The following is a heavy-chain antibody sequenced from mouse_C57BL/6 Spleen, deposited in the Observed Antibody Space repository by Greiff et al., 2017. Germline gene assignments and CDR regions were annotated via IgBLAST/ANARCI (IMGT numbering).Heavy chain of an antibody. CDR1: GYAFSSSW. J-gene: IGHJ3*01. CDR3: ARGDYYGYDWFAY. V-gene: IGHV1-82*01. CDR2: IYPGDGDT. Sequence: VQLQQSGPELVKPGASVKISCKASGYAFSSSWMNWVKQRPGKGLEWIGRIYPGDGDTNYNGKFKGKATLTADKSSSTAYMQLSSLTSEDSAVYFCARGDYYGYDWFAYWGQGTLVTVSA. D-gene: IGHD2-2*01.